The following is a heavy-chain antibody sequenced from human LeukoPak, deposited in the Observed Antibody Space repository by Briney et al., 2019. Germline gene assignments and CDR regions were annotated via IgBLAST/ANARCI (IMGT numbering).Heavy chain of an antibody. CDR1: GYSFTSYW. D-gene: IGHD6-19*01. J-gene: IGHJ6*02. Sequence: GESLKISCKGSGYSFTSYWIGWVRQMPGKGLEWMGIIYPGDSDTRYSPSFQGQVTISADKSISTAYLQWSSLKASDTAMYYCAGLGIAVASYYYYGMDGWGQGTTVTGSS. CDR2: IYPGDSDT. V-gene: IGHV5-51*01. CDR3: AGLGIAVASYYYYGMDG.